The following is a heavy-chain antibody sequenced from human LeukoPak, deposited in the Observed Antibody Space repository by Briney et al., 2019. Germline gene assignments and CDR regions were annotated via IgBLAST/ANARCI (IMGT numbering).Heavy chain of an antibody. D-gene: IGHD4-17*01. Sequence: GGSLRLSCAASGFTLSSYWMSWVRQAPGKGLEWVANIKQDGSGKYYVDSVKGRFTISRDNAKNSLYLQMNSLRAEDTAVYYCAREDYGDHVPFDYWGQGTLVTVSS. J-gene: IGHJ4*02. CDR3: AREDYGDHVPFDY. V-gene: IGHV3-7*01. CDR2: IKQDGSGK. CDR1: GFTLSSYW.